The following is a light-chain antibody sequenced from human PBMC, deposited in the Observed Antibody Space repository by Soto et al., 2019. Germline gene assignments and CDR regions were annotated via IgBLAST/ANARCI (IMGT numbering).Light chain of an antibody. CDR2: SNT. CDR1: SSNIGNNY. J-gene: IGLJ2*01. Sequence: QSVLTQPPSASGTPGQRVTISCSGSSSNIGNNYVYWYQHLPETAPKLLIYSNTQRPSGVPDRFSASKSGSSASLAISGLRSEDEADYYCAAWDDSLNMVLGGGTKLTVL. V-gene: IGLV1-47*02. CDR3: AAWDDSLNMV.